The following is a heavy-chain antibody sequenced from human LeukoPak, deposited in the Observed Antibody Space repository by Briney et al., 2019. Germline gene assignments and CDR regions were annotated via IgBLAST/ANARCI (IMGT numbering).Heavy chain of an antibody. CDR3: ARIAAAVWYYFDY. V-gene: IGHV3-30*04. D-gene: IGHD6-13*01. J-gene: IGHJ4*02. CDR2: ISYDGSNK. CDR1: GFIFNNYA. Sequence: GGSLRLSCAGSGFIFNNYAMHWVRQAPGKGLEWVAVISYDGSNKYYADSVKGRFTISRDNSKNTLYLQMNSLRAEDTAVYYCARIAAAVWYYFDYWGQGTLVTVSS.